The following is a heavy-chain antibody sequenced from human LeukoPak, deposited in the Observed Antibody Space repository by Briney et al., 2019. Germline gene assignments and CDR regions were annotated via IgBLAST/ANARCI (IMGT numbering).Heavy chain of an antibody. Sequence: SETLSLTCTVSGGSIRSHYWSWFRQSPGNRLEWIGYIYYSGSSNYNPSLKSRVTISVDTSKNQFSLKLSSVTAADTAVYYCAKQQPRGFDPWGQGTLVTVSS. CDR3: AKQQPRGFDP. CDR2: IYYSGSS. D-gene: IGHD1-1*01. V-gene: IGHV4-59*08. J-gene: IGHJ5*02. CDR1: GGSIRSHY.